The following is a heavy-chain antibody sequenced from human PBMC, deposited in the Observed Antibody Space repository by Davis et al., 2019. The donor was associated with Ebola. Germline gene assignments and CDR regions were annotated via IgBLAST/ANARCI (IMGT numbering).Heavy chain of an antibody. Sequence: GESLKISCAGSGFNFRKYAMAWIRQTPGKGLEWVSTLGTSADTYYADSVKGLFTISRDNSRNTLYLQMNGLRVEDTAVYYCAKVRYYSTWRGGFDYWGQGALVTVSS. J-gene: IGHJ4*02. D-gene: IGHD6-13*01. CDR2: LGTSADT. V-gene: IGHV3-23*01. CDR1: GFNFRKYA. CDR3: AKVRYYSTWRGGFDY.